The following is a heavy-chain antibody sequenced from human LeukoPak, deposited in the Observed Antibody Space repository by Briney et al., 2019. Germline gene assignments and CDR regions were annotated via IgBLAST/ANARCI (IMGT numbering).Heavy chain of an antibody. Sequence: SETLSLNCTVSGGSISSYYWSWIRQPPGKGLEWIGYVYYSGSTNYNPSLKSRATISVGTSKKQFSLRRSSVTAADTAVYYCARERRDGYKVYFDYWGQGNLVTVSS. CDR3: ARERRDGYKVYFDY. D-gene: IGHD5-24*01. CDR2: VYYSGST. J-gene: IGHJ4*02. V-gene: IGHV4-59*01. CDR1: GGSISSYY.